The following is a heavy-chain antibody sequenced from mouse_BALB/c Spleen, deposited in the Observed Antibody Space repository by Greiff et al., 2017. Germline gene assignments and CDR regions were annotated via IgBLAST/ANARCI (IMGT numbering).Heavy chain of an antibody. J-gene: IGHJ3*01. CDR3: ARVTTVVAPFAY. Sequence: EVQGVESGAELVKPGASVKLSCTASGFNIKDTYMHWVKQRPEQGLEWIGRIDPANGNTKYDPKFQGKATITADTSSNTAYLQLSSLTSEDTAVYYCARVTTVVAPFAYWGQGTLVTVSA. CDR2: IDPANGNT. V-gene: IGHV14-3*02. CDR1: GFNIKDTY. D-gene: IGHD1-1*01.